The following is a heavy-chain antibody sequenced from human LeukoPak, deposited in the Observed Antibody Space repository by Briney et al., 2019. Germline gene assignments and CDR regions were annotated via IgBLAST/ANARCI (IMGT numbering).Heavy chain of an antibody. D-gene: IGHD4-17*01. CDR3: ARGTITTVTDS. J-gene: IGHJ4*02. CDR2: IYLRGNT. V-gene: IGHV4-4*02. CDR1: GGSISSSNW. Sequence: SETLSLTCAISGGSISSSNWWTWVRQPPGKGLEWVGEIYLRGNTNYNPSLESRVTISVDESRTQLSLTLESVTAADTAVYYCARGTITTVTDSWGPGTLVTVSS.